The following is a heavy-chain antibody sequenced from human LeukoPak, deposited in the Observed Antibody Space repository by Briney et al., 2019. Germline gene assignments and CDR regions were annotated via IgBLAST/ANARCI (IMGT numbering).Heavy chain of an antibody. CDR1: GYTFTSYD. V-gene: IGHV1-69*04. J-gene: IGHJ4*02. CDR2: IIPIYDIT. D-gene: IGHD4-17*01. CDR3: ARDLNGDYVRYFDY. Sequence: GASVKVSCKASGYTFTSYDINWVRQAPGQGLEWMGRIIPIYDITNYAQKFQGRVTITADKSTSTAYMELSSLTSEDTAVYYCARDLNGDYVRYFDYWGQGTLVTVSS.